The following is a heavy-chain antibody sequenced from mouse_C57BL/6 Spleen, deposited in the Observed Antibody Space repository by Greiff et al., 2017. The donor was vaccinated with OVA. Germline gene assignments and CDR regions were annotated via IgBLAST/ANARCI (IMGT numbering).Heavy chain of an antibody. Sequence: QVQLKQPGAELVRPGSSVKLSCKASGYTFTSYWMHWVKQRPIQGLEWIGNIDPSDSETHYNQKFKDKATLTVDKSSSTAYMQLSSVTSEDSAVYYCARDYYGSSYYFDYWGQGTTLTVSS. CDR2: IDPSDSET. CDR3: ARDYYGSSYYFDY. V-gene: IGHV1-52*01. CDR1: GYTFTSYW. D-gene: IGHD1-1*01. J-gene: IGHJ2*01.